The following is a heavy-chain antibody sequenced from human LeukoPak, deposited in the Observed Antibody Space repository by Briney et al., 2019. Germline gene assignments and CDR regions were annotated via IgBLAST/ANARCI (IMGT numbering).Heavy chain of an antibody. CDR2: INEDGSEK. CDR3: ATTTHFDY. J-gene: IGHJ4*02. V-gene: IGHV3-7*01. D-gene: IGHD1-14*01. Sequence: GGALRLSCAVSGFTFSSYWMSWVPQAPGKGLECVANINEDGSEKYYVDSVKGRFSISRDNAKNSLYLQMNSLRAEDTAVYYCATTTHFDYWGQGILVTVPS. CDR1: GFTFSSYW.